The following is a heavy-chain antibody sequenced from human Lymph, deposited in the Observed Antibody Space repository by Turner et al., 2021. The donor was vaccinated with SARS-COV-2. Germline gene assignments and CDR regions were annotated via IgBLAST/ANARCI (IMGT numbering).Heavy chain of an antibody. CDR3: ARGFDY. CDR2: IYYSGST. V-gene: IGHV4-59*08. Sequence: QVQLQESGPGLVKPSETLSLTCIVSGGSISSYYWSWIRQPPGKGLEWIGYIYYSGSTNYNPSLKSRVTISVDTSKNQFSLRLSSVTAADTAVYYCARGFDYWGQGTLVTVSS. J-gene: IGHJ4*02. CDR1: GGSISSYY.